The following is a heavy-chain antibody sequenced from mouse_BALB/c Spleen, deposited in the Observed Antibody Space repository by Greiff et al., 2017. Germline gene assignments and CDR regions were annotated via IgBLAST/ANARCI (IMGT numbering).Heavy chain of an antibody. D-gene: IGHD1-1*01. Sequence: QVQLKESGPGLVAPSQSLSITCTVSGFSLTSYGVHWVRQPPGKGLEWLGVIWAGGSTNYNSALMSRLSISKDNSKSQVFLKMNSLQTDDTAMYYCARVYYGSSAWFAYWGQGTLVTVSA. CDR1: GFSLTSYG. J-gene: IGHJ3*01. CDR2: IWAGGST. CDR3: ARVYYGSSAWFAY. V-gene: IGHV2-9*02.